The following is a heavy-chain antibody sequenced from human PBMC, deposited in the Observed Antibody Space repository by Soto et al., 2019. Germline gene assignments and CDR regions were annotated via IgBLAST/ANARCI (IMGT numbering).Heavy chain of an antibody. Sequence: QVQLVQSGAEVKKPGASVKVSCKASGYTFTGYYMHWVRQAPGQGLEWMGWINPNSGGTNYGQKFQGWVTMTRDTSSSTAYMELSRLRSDDTAGYYCARGNWNDGSRLDYWGQGTLVTVSS. CDR3: ARGNWNDGSRLDY. CDR2: INPNSGGT. J-gene: IGHJ4*02. V-gene: IGHV1-2*04. CDR1: GYTFTGYY. D-gene: IGHD1-1*01.